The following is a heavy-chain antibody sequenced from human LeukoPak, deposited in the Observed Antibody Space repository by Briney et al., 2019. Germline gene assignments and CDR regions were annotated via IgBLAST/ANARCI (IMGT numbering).Heavy chain of an antibody. J-gene: IGHJ4*02. CDR1: GGSISSGSYY. V-gene: IGHV4-61*02. CDR3: ARGHGPGFGEPDY. Sequence: SETLSLTCTVSGGSISSGSYYWSWIRQPAGKGLEWIGRIYTSGSTNYNPSLKSRVTISVDTSKNQFSLKLSSVTAADTAVYYCARGHGPGFGEPDYWGQGTLVTVSS. D-gene: IGHD3-10*01. CDR2: IYTSGST.